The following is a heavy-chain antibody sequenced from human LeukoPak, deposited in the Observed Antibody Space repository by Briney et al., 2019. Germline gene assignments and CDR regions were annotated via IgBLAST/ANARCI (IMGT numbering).Heavy chain of an antibody. CDR3: AISEVGYYDSSGYYHY. J-gene: IGHJ4*02. CDR2: MNPNSGNT. D-gene: IGHD3-22*01. CDR1: GYTFTSYD. V-gene: IGHV1-8*03. Sequence: GASVKVSCKASGYTFTSYDINWVRQATGQGLEWMGWMNPNSGNTGYAQKFQGRVTITRNTSISTAYMELSSLRSEDTAVYYRAISEVGYYDSSGYYHYWGQGTLVTVSS.